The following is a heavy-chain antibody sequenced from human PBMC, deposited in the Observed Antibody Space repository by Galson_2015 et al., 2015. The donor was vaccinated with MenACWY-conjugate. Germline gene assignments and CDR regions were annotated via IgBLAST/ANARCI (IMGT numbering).Heavy chain of an antibody. J-gene: IGHJ4*02. Sequence: SLRLSCAASGFSFSEYGMHWVRQAPGKGLEWVGFIRFDGSDKYYRESVKGRFTISRDNSKNTLYLQMNSLRADDTAVYYCATNWRDYTEGDYWGQGILVTVSS. CDR2: IRFDGSDK. CDR1: GFSFSEYG. V-gene: IGHV3-30*02. CDR3: ATNWRDYTEGDY. D-gene: IGHD4-11*01.